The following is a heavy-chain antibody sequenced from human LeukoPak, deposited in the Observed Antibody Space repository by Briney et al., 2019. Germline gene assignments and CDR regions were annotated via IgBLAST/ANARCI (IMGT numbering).Heavy chain of an antibody. D-gene: IGHD4-23*01. Sequence: SETLSLTCTVSGGSISSYYWSWIRQPPGKGLEWIGYIYYSGSTNYNPSLKSRVTISVDTSKNQFSLKLSSVTAADTAVYYCARVDYGGTGYFDYWGQGTLVTVSS. CDR2: IYYSGST. CDR1: GGSISSYY. CDR3: ARVDYGGTGYFDY. V-gene: IGHV4-59*01. J-gene: IGHJ4*02.